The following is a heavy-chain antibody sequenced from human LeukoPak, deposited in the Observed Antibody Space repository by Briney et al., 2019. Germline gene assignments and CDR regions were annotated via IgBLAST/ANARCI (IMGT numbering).Heavy chain of an antibody. Sequence: KPSETLSLTCAVYGGSFSGYYWSWIRQPAGKGLEWIGRFEPSGTTKYNPSLKSRITMPVDTAKNQFSLELNSVTAADTAVYYCAKEGAAAGPDFDLWGQGTLVIVSS. CDR2: FEPSGTT. D-gene: IGHD6-13*01. CDR1: GGSFSGYY. J-gene: IGHJ4*02. CDR3: AKEGAAAGPDFDL. V-gene: IGHV4-4*07.